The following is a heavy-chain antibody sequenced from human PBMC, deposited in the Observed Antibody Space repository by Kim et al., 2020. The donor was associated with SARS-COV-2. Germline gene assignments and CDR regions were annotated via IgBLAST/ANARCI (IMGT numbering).Heavy chain of an antibody. CDR2: ISSSSSYI. CDR1: GFTFSSYS. V-gene: IGHV3-21*01. CDR3: ARGAAVAGESNDAFDI. D-gene: IGHD6-19*01. Sequence: GGSLRLSCAASGFTFSSYSMNWVRQAPGKGLEWVSSISSSSSYIYYADSVKGRFTISRDNAKNSLYLQMNSLRAEDTAVYYCARGAAVAGESNDAFDIWGQGTMVTVSS. J-gene: IGHJ3*02.